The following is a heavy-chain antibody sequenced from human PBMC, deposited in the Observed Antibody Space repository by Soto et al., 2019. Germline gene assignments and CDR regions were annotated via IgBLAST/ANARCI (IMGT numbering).Heavy chain of an antibody. J-gene: IGHJ4*02. Sequence: VGSLRLSCASSGFTFTRYSMNCVRQAPGKWLEWVSSISSTTNYIYYGDSMKGRFTISRDNAKNSLYLEINSLRAEDTAVYYCARESEDIHSNFHYWGQGTPLTVSS. D-gene: IGHD3-3*01. V-gene: IGHV3-21*06. CDR2: ISSTTNYI. CDR3: ARESEDIHSNFHY. CDR1: GFTFTRYS.